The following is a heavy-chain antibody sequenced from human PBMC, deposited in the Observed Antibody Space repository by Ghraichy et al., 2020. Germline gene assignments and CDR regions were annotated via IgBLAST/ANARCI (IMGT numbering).Heavy chain of an antibody. V-gene: IGHV3-7*01. CDR2: IKQDGSEK. D-gene: IGHD3-3*01. CDR3: ARYYDFWSGYYTD. CDR1: GFTFSSYW. Sequence: LSLTCAASGFTFSSYWMSWVRQAPGKGLEWVANIKQDGSEKYYVDSVKGRFTISRDNAKNSLYLQMNSLRAEDTAVYYCARYYDFWSGYYTDWGQGTLVTVSS. J-gene: IGHJ4*02.